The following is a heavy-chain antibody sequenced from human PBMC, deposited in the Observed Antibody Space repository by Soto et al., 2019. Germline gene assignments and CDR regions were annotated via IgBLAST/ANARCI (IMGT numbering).Heavy chain of an antibody. Sequence: EVQLVESGGDLVQRGGSLRLSCAASGFPFSSYWMHWVRHTPGEGLDWVARISGDGVTTYYADSVTGRFTVSRDNAKKTLSLQISGLRAEDTAVYYCAREYYGLLTGYYTDYWGQGTLVSVSS. J-gene: IGHJ4*02. CDR3: AREYYGLLTGYYTDY. CDR1: GFPFSSYW. CDR2: ISGDGVTT. D-gene: IGHD3-9*01. V-gene: IGHV3-74*01.